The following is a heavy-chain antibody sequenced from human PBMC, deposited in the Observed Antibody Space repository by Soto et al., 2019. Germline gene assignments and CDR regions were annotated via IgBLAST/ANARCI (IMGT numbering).Heavy chain of an antibody. J-gene: IGHJ6*02. Sequence: QVQLVQSGTEVKEPGSSVKVSCKASGDTLSSYAISWVRQAPGQGLEWMGGIIPIFDTANYAQKFQGRVTXTXDXXTSTAYMEMSRLRSEDTAVYYCARLSDYVWGSYRPSRGLDVWGQGTTVTVSS. D-gene: IGHD3-16*02. V-gene: IGHV1-69*05. CDR2: IIPIFDTA. CDR3: ARLSDYVWGSYRPSRGLDV. CDR1: GDTLSSYA.